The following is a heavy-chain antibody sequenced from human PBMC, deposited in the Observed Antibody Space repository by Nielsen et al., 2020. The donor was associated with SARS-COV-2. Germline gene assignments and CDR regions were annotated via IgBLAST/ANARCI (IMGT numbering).Heavy chain of an antibody. Sequence: ASVKVSCKTSGYTFTSFAIHWVRQAPGQSLEWMGWINAGNGNTKYSQKFQGRVTMTRDTSANTAYMELSSLSSEDTAVYYCARQSGSYLHYFDYWGQGTLVTVSS. CDR2: INAGNGNT. D-gene: IGHD1-26*01. J-gene: IGHJ4*02. CDR3: ARQSGSYLHYFDY. V-gene: IGHV1-3*01. CDR1: GYTFTSFA.